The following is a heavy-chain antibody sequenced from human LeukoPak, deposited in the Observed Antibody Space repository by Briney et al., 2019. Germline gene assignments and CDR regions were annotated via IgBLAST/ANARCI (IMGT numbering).Heavy chain of an antibody. D-gene: IGHD6-6*01. Sequence: PSETLSLTCTVSGGSISSSSYYWGWIRQPPGKGLEWIGGIYYSGSTYYNPSLKSRVTISVDTSKNQFSLKLSSVTAADTAVYYCASRMYSSSSRLNFDYWGQGTLVTVSS. CDR2: IYYSGST. J-gene: IGHJ4*02. CDR1: GGSISSSSYY. V-gene: IGHV4-39*01. CDR3: ASRMYSSSSRLNFDY.